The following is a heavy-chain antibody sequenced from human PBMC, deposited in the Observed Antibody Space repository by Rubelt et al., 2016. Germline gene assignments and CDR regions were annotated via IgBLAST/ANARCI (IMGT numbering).Heavy chain of an antibody. CDR2: TYSGDGT. V-gene: IGHV3-66*03. D-gene: IGHD1-26*01. Sequence: EVQLVESGGGLIQPGGSLRLSCAASGFTVSSNYMSWVRQAPGKGLEWVSVTYSGDGTYHADSVKGRFTISRDNSKNTLYLHMNSLWAEDTAGSYCARSKQGPWYSGGYSFWSQGTLVTVSS. J-gene: IGHJ4*02. CDR3: ARSKQGPWYSGGYSF. CDR1: GFTVSSNY.